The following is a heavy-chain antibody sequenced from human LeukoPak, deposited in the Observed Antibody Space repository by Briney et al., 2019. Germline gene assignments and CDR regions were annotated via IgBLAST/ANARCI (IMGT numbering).Heavy chain of an antibody. J-gene: IGHJ4*02. D-gene: IGHD3-10*01. CDR3: ARQVSYGSGSLYYFDY. Sequence: GESLKISCKGSGYSFTSYWIGWVRHMPGKGLEWMGIIYPGDSDTRYSPSFQGQVTISADKSISTAYLQWSSLKASDTAMYYCARQVSYGSGSLYYFDYWGQGTLVTVSS. CDR1: GYSFTSYW. CDR2: IYPGDSDT. V-gene: IGHV5-51*01.